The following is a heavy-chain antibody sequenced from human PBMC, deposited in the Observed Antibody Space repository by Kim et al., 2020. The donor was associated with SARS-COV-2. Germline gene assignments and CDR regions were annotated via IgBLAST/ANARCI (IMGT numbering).Heavy chain of an antibody. CDR3: AKDPRIYCSSTSCYGNWFDP. D-gene: IGHD2-2*01. J-gene: IGHJ5*02. CDR1: GFTFSSYA. V-gene: IGHV3-23*01. Sequence: GGSLRLSCAASGFTFSSYAMSWVRQAPGKGLEWVSAISGSGGSTYYADSVKGRFTISRDNSKNTLYLQMNSLRAEDTAVYYCAKDPRIYCSSTSCYGNWFDPWGQGTLVTVSS. CDR2: ISGSGGST.